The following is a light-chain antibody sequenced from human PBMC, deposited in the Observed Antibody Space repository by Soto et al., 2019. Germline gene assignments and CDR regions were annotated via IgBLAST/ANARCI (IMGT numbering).Light chain of an antibody. Sequence: EIVLTQSPGTLSLSPGERATLSCRASQSVAKNYLAWYQQEPGQAPRLLIYDASTRATCIPDRFSGRGSGTDFALTISRLEPEYFAVYYCHQYASAPQTFGQGTKVEIK. CDR1: QSVAKNY. CDR3: HQYASAPQT. J-gene: IGKJ1*01. V-gene: IGKV3-20*01. CDR2: DAS.